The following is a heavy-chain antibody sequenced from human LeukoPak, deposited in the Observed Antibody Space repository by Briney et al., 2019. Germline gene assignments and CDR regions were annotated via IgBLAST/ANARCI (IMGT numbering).Heavy chain of an antibody. J-gene: IGHJ4*02. D-gene: IGHD3-22*01. CDR2: INGDGRDT. CDR3: ARGVSSAIDW. CDR1: DFSFSTFW. V-gene: IGHV3-7*01. Sequence: GGSLRLSCAASDFSFSTFWMNWVRQAPGKGLEWVANINGDGRDTYYVGSVRGRFTISRDNADNSLYLQMNSLRGDDTAEYYCARGVSSAIDWWGQGTLVTVSS.